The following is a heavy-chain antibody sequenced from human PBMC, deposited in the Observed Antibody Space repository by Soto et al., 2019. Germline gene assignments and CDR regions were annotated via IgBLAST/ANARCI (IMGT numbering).Heavy chain of an antibody. D-gene: IGHD1-7*01. J-gene: IGHJ6*02. Sequence: EVQLLESGGDLVQPGGSLRLSCAASGFTFSTCAMSWVRQAPGKGLECVSTIIGGGRVTDYADSVKGRFTISRVNSDNTLYLQMKSLRVEDTAVYYCAQLRGQAATTIYYVMGVWGQGTTVTVSS. CDR2: IIGGGRVT. CDR3: AQLRGQAATTIYYVMGV. CDR1: GFTFSTCA. V-gene: IGHV3-23*01.